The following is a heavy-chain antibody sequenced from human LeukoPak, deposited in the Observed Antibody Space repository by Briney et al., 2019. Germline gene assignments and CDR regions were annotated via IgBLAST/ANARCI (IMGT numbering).Heavy chain of an antibody. D-gene: IGHD4/OR15-4a*01. V-gene: IGHV3-72*01. CDR1: GFTFSDHY. Sequence: PGGSLRLSCAASGFTFSDHYMDWVRQAPGKGLEWVGLTRNKANSYTIEYAASVKGRFTISRDASKNSLYLQMNSLRAEDTAVYYCARDRRPSVYGGLDNWGQGTLVTVSS. CDR2: TRNKANSYTI. CDR3: ARDRRPSVYGGLDN. J-gene: IGHJ4*02.